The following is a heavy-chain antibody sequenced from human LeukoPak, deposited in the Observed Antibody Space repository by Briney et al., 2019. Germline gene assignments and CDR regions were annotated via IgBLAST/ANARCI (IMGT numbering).Heavy chain of an antibody. CDR1: GFTFSSYS. D-gene: IGHD5-18*01. CDR2: ISSSSSYI. Sequence: GGSLRLSCAASGFTFSSYSMNWVRQAPGKGLEWVSSISSSSSYIYYADSVKGRFTISRDNAKNSLYLQMNSLRAEDTAVYYCAREAVVVGYSYGYEGYWGQGTLVTVSS. CDR3: AREAVVVGYSYGYEGY. V-gene: IGHV3-21*01. J-gene: IGHJ4*02.